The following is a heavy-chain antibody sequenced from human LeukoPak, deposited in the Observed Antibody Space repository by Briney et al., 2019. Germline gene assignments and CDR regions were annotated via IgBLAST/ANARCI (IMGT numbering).Heavy chain of an antibody. CDR1: GFTFSSYS. Sequence: GSLRLSCAASGFTFSSYSMNWVRQAPGKGLEWVSSISSSSSYIYYADSVKGRFTISRDNAKNSLYLQMNSLRAEDTAVYYCARDPSSGWYGGAYYFDYWGQGTLVTVSS. J-gene: IGHJ4*02. CDR3: ARDPSSGWYGGAYYFDY. D-gene: IGHD6-19*01. CDR2: ISSSSSYI. V-gene: IGHV3-21*01.